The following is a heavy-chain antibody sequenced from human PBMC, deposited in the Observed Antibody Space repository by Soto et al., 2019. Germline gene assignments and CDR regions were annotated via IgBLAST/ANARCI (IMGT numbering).Heavy chain of an antibody. Sequence: QVQLVESGGGVVQPGRSLRLSCAASGFTFSSYGMHWVRQAPGKGLEWVAGISYDGSKKYYADFVKGRFTISRDNSKNTLYLQMNILRTEDTAVYYCAKDRGYFGSGRIFDYWGQGTLVTVSS. CDR3: AKDRGYFGSGRIFDY. J-gene: IGHJ4*02. CDR1: GFTFSSYG. D-gene: IGHD3-10*01. V-gene: IGHV3-30*18. CDR2: ISYDGSKK.